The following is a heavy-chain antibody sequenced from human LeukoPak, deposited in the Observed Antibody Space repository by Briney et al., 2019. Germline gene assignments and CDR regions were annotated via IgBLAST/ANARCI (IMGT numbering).Heavy chain of an antibody. V-gene: IGHV4-34*01. CDR2: INHSGST. D-gene: IGHD5-18*01. J-gene: IGHJ5*02. CDR3: ARGSTNRGYSYGTLRENNWFDP. CDR1: GGSFSGYY. Sequence: SETLSLTCAVYGGSFSGYYWSWIRQPPGKGLEWIGEINHSGSTYYNPSLKSRVTISVDTSKNQFSLKLSSVTAADTAVYYCARGSTNRGYSYGTLRENNWFDPWGQGTLVTVSS.